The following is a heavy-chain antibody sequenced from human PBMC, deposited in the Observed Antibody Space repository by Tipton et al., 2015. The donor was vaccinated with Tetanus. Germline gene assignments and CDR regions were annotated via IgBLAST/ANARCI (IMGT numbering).Heavy chain of an antibody. D-gene: IGHD1-26*01. CDR1: GGSVRSTNSY. CDR3: ARGGSYHTPPGY. J-gene: IGHJ4*02. V-gene: IGHV4-61*01. Sequence: TLSLTCTVSGGSVRSTNSYWSWLRQPPGKGLEWIGYIYYSGTTKYNPSLKSRVTMSVGTSKNQFSLKLSSVTAADTAVYYCARGGSYHTPPGYWGQGTLVTVSS. CDR2: IYYSGTT.